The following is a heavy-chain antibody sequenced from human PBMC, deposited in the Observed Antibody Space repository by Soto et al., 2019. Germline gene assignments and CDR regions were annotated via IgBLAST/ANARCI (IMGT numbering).Heavy chain of an antibody. CDR2: IIPIIGVT. D-gene: IGHD3-10*01. CDR1: GDTFNSYV. Sequence: QVQLVQSGAEVKRPGSSVKVSCESSGDTFNSYVISWVRQAPGQGLEWMGGIIPIIGVTHYAQKFQGRGTIRAPHSPGNALLGVDQPGIEDTALQFWSGGSACAQGGYHRGQGTLVTVSS. CDR3: SGGSACAQGGYH. J-gene: IGHJ4*02. V-gene: IGHV1-69*17.